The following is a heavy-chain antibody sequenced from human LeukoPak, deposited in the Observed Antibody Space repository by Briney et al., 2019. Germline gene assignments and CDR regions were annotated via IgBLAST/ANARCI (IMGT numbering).Heavy chain of an antibody. CDR1: GFTFSSYS. CDR2: ISSSSSYI. CDR3: ARLRWEHALDGNFQH. Sequence: GGSLRLSCAASGFTFSSYSMNWVRQAPGKGLEWVSSISSSSSYIYYADSVKGRFTISRDNAKNSLYLQMNSLRAEDTAVYYCARLRWEHALDGNFQHWGQGTLVTVSS. D-gene: IGHD1-26*01. V-gene: IGHV3-21*04. J-gene: IGHJ1*01.